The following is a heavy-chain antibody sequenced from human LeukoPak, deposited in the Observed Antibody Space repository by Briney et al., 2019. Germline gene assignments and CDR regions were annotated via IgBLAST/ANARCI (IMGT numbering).Heavy chain of an antibody. Sequence: PSETLSLTCAVYGGSFSGYYWSWIRQPPGKGLEWIGEINHSGSTNYNPSLKSRVTISVDTSKNQFSLKLSSVTAADTAVYYCARHAIGTYCGGDCYSGFDYWGQGALVTVSS. D-gene: IGHD2-21*02. J-gene: IGHJ4*02. CDR2: INHSGST. CDR1: GGSFSGYY. CDR3: ARHAIGTYCGGDCYSGFDY. V-gene: IGHV4-34*01.